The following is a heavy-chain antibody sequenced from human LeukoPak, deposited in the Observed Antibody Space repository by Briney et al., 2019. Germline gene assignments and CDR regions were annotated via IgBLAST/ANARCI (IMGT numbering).Heavy chain of an antibody. Sequence: GGSLRLSCAAAGITFSSNWMSWVRQAPGKGLEWVANIKPDGSEKYYVDSVKGRFTISRDNAKNSLYLQMNSLRADDSAVYYCARDGCTSTSCCTRGDVWGKGTMVTVSS. V-gene: IGHV3-7*01. CDR1: GITFSSNW. CDR2: IKPDGSEK. J-gene: IGHJ6*03. CDR3: ARDGCTSTSCCTRGDV. D-gene: IGHD2-2*02.